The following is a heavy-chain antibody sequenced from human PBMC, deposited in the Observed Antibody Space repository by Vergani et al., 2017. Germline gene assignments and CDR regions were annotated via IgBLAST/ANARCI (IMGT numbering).Heavy chain of an antibody. V-gene: IGHV4-59*01. CDR1: GGSISSYY. CDR3: AREERYITNSHILTEWNYYYYMDV. J-gene: IGHJ6*03. Sequence: QVQLQESGPGLVKPSETLSLTCTVSGGSISSYYWSWIRQPPGKGLEWIGYIYYSGSTNYNPSLKSRVTISVDTSKNQFSLKLSSVTAADTAVYYCAREERYITNSHILTEWNYYYYMDVWGKGTTVTVSS. CDR2: IYYSGST. D-gene: IGHD3-9*01.